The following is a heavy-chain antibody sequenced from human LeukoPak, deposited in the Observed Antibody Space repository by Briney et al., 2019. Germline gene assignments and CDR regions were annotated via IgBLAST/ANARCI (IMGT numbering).Heavy chain of an antibody. CDR1: GFSISSSYY. CDR2: IYHSGNT. J-gene: IGHJ2*01. V-gene: IGHV4-38-2*02. D-gene: IGHD2-15*01. Sequence: PSETLSLTCTVSGFSISSSYYWGWIRQPPGKGLEWIGSIYHSGNTYYNPSLKSRVTISVDTSKNQFSLRLSSVTAADTAVYYCARVEGYCRGGSCYYWYFDLWGRGALVTVSS. CDR3: ARVEGYCRGGSCYYWYFDL.